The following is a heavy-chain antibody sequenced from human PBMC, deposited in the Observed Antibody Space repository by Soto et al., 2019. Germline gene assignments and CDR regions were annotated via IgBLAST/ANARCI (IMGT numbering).Heavy chain of an antibody. J-gene: IGHJ5*02. V-gene: IGHV3-74*01. D-gene: IGHD2-15*01. CDR3: ARDRADMVTDYHPMFDL. Sequence: GGSLRLSCTASGFSFSGHWMHWIRQAPGKGPVWVSRIKNDGSSTKYADFVKGRFTISRDNAKDTLYLQLNSLGAEDTAVYYCARDRADMVTDYHPMFDLWG. CDR1: GFSFSGHW. CDR2: IKNDGSST.